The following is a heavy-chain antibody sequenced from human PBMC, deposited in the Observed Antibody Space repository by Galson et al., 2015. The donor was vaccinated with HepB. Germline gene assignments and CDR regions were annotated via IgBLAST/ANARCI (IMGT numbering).Heavy chain of an antibody. D-gene: IGHD6-13*01. V-gene: IGHV3-48*04. J-gene: IGHJ4*02. CDR1: GFTFSSYA. CDR2: ISSSSSTI. CDR3: ARDIIAAVDMWFDY. Sequence: SLRLSCAASGFTFSSYAMSWVRQPPGKGLEWVSYISSSSSTIYYADSVKGRFTISRDNAKNSLYLQMNSLRAEDTAVYYCARDIIAAVDMWFDYWGQGTLVTVSS.